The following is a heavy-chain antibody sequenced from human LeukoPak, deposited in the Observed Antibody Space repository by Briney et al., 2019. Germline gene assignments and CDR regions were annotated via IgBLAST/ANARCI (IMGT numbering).Heavy chain of an antibody. CDR3: ARASSGRYFDWLTGPNWYFDL. J-gene: IGHJ2*01. D-gene: IGHD3-9*01. Sequence: GGSLRLSRAASGFTFSSYWMSWVRQAPGKGLEWVANIKQDGSEKYYVDSVKGRFTISRDNAKNSLYLQMNSLRAEDTAVYYCARASSGRYFDWLTGPNWYFDLWGRGTLVTVSS. CDR1: GFTFSSYW. V-gene: IGHV3-7*01. CDR2: IKQDGSEK.